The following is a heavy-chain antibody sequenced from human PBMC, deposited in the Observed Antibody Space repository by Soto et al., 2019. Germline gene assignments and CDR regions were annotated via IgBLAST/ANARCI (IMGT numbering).Heavy chain of an antibody. Sequence: GGSLRLSCAASGFTFSSYAMSWVRQAPGKGLEWVSAISGSGGSTYYADSVKGRFTISRDNSKNTLYLQMNSLRAEDTAVYYCAKAVSPPVRISGWYDYWGQGTLVTVSS. CDR2: ISGSGGST. CDR3: AKAVSPPVRISGWYDY. CDR1: GFTFSSYA. V-gene: IGHV3-23*01. J-gene: IGHJ4*02. D-gene: IGHD6-19*01.